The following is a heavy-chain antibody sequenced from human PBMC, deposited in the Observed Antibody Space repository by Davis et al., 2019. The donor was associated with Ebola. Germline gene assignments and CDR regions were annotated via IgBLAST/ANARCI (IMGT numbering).Heavy chain of an antibody. Sequence: ASVKVSCKASGYRFTSYYMHWVRQAPGQGLEWMGIINPITGGTSYAQNFQVRVNMTRDTSTSTVYMELSSLRSEDTAVYYCAREWGRYYDSSGYVFDIWGQGTMVKASS. J-gene: IGHJ3*02. CDR1: GYRFTSYY. V-gene: IGHV1-46*01. CDR2: INPITGGT. CDR3: AREWGRYYDSSGYVFDI. D-gene: IGHD3-22*01.